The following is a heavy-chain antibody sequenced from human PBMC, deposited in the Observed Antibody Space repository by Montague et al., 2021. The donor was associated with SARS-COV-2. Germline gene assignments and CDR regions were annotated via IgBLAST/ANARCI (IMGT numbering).Heavy chain of an antibody. J-gene: IGHJ4*02. D-gene: IGHD6-13*01. V-gene: IGHV4-34*01. CDR1: GGSFSGYY. CDR3: ARGSYSSSWYGPKYYFDY. Sequence: SETLSLACAVYGGSFSGYYWSWIRQPPGKGLEWIGEINHSGSTNYNPSLKSRVTISVDTSKNQFPLKLSSVTAADTAVYYCARGSYSSSWYGPKYYFDYWGQGTLVTVSS. CDR2: INHSGST.